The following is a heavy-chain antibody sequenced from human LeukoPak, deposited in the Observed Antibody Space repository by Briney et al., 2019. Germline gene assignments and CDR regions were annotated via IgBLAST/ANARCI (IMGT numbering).Heavy chain of an antibody. V-gene: IGHV4-39*01. J-gene: IGHJ5*02. CDR2: IYYSGST. CDR3: ARYRSSSGWFDP. D-gene: IGHD6-6*01. CDR1: GGSISSSGYY. Sequence: SETLSLTCTASGGSISSSGYYWVWIRQPPGKGLEWIGNIYYSGSTLYNPSLHSRVTISVDTSKNQFSLKLSSVTAADTAVYYGARYRSSSGWFDPWHQLTLVTVS.